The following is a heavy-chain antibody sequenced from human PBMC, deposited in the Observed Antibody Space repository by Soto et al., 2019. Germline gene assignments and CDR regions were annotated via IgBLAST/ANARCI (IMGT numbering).Heavy chain of an antibody. J-gene: IGHJ6*02. V-gene: IGHV4-4*02. Sequence: PSETLSLTCAVSGGSISSGNWWSWVRQPPGKGLEWIGEIYHSGSTNYNPSLKSRVTISVDTSKNQFSLKLSSVTAADTAVYYCARVVVVAATRDYYYGMDVWGQGTTVTVSS. CDR1: GGSISSGNW. CDR2: IYHSGST. D-gene: IGHD2-15*01. CDR3: ARVVVVAATRDYYYGMDV.